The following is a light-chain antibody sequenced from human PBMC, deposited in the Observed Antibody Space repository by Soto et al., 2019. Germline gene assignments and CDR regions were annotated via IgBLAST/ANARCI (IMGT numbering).Light chain of an antibody. CDR1: QSVSSH. CDR2: DAS. V-gene: IGKV3-11*01. J-gene: IGKJ5*01. CDR3: QQSIDWPPT. Sequence: ETVLTQSPDTASLSPGERATLSCRTSQSVSSHLAWFQQRPGQPPRLLIYDASTRATGIPARFSGTGSGTDFTLAISSLDPEDFAVYYCQQSIDWPPTFGQGTRLEIK.